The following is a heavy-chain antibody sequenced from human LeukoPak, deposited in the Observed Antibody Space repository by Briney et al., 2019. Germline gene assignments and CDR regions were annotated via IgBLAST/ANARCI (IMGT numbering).Heavy chain of an antibody. CDR2: ISGSGGST. J-gene: IGHJ4*02. CDR1: GFPHSSYA. Sequence: PGGSLRLSCAASGFPHSSYAVSWARRAPGKGLEGVSDISGSGGSTYYADALKGGFSVSRDNSKNTLYLQMNSLRAEDTAVYYCAKVGGYCSSLSSGSYAFDYWGQGTLVTVSS. CDR3: AKVGGYCSSLSSGSYAFDY. V-gene: IGHV3-23*01. D-gene: IGHD6-6*01.